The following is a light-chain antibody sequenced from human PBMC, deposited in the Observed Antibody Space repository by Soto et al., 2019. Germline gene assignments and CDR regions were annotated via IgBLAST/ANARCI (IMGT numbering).Light chain of an antibody. J-gene: IGKJ1*01. V-gene: IGKV3-11*01. Sequence: IVLTQYPVTLSLSPGESGTISCRASQNIGTYVAWYQQRRGQAPRLLIYDASDRAAGIPVRFSGSGSGTDFTLTISSPEPEDFAVYYCQQYSSSRTFGQGTKV. CDR1: QNIGTY. CDR2: DAS. CDR3: QQYSSSRT.